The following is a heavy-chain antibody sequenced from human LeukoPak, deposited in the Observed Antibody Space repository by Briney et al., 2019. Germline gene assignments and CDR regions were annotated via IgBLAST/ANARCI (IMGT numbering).Heavy chain of an antibody. CDR3: TRPSYDSSVSGVVY. J-gene: IGHJ4*02. Sequence: GGSLRLSCATSGFTFSGSAIHWVRQASGKGLEWVDRIRSKANSYATTDVASVRGRFSISRDDSKNTAYLQMNSLKTEDTAVYYCTRPSYDSSVSGVVYWGQGTLVTVSS. V-gene: IGHV3-73*01. CDR2: IRSKANSYAT. CDR1: GFTFSGSA. D-gene: IGHD3-22*01.